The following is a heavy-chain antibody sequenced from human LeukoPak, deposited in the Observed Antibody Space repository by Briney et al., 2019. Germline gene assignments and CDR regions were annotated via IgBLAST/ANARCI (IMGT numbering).Heavy chain of an antibody. CDR2: INPNSGGT. J-gene: IGHJ4*02. CDR1: GYTFTGYY. CDR3: ARWYCSGTSCATLDY. Sequence: ASVKVSCTASGYTFTGYYMHWVRQAPGQGLEWMGWINPNSGGTNYAQKFQGRVTMTRDTSISTAYMELSRLRSDDTAVYYCARWYCSGTSCATLDYWGQGTLVTVSS. V-gene: IGHV1-2*02. D-gene: IGHD2-2*01.